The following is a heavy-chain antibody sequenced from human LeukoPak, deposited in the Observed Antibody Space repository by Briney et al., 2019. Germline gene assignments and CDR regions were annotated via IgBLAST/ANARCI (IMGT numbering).Heavy chain of an antibody. J-gene: IGHJ6*02. Sequence: PSETLSLTCTVSGGSISSSSYYWGWIRQPPGKGLEWIGSIYYSGSTYYNPSLKSRVTISVDTSKNQFSLKLSSVTAADTAVYYCASLNYDVPYYYYGMDVWGQGTTVTVSS. V-gene: IGHV4-39*07. CDR2: IYYSGST. CDR1: GGSISSSSYY. CDR3: ASLNYDVPYYYYGMDV. D-gene: IGHD1-7*01.